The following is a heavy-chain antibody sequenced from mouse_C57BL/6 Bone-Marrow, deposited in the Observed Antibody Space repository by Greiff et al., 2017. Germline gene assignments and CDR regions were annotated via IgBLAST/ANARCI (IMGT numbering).Heavy chain of an antibody. D-gene: IGHD1-1*01. CDR2: IYPRSGNT. V-gene: IGHV1-81*01. J-gene: IGHJ2*01. CDR1: GYTFTSYG. CDR3: ARTIWEIYYYGSSYVFFDY. Sequence: QVQLQQSGAELARPGASVKLSCKASGYTFTSYGISWVKQRTGQGLEWIGEIYPRSGNTYYNEKFKGKATLTADKSSSTAYMELRSLTSEDSAVYFCARTIWEIYYYGSSYVFFDYWGQGTTLTVSS.